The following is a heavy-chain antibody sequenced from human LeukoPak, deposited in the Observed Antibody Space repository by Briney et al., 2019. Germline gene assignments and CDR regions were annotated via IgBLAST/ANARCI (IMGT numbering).Heavy chain of an antibody. CDR2: IIPIFGTA. CDR1: GGTFSSYA. CDR3: ARGRPHGNDY. D-gene: IGHD4-23*01. V-gene: IGHV1-69*13. Sequence: ASVKVSCKASGGTFSSYAISWVRQAPGQGLEWMGGIIPIFGTANYAQKFQGRVTITADESTSTAYMELNSLRVEDTAVYYCARGRPHGNDYWGQGTLVTVSS. J-gene: IGHJ4*02.